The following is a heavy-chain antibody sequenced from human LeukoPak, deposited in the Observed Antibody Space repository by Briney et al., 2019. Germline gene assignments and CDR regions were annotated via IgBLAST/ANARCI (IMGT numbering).Heavy chain of an antibody. D-gene: IGHD3-3*01. CDR2: INPNSGGT. CDR1: GYTFTGYY. V-gene: IGHV1-2*02. J-gene: IGHJ5*02. Sequence: ASVNVSCKASGYTFTGYYMHWVRQAPGQGLEWMGWINPNSGGTNYAQKFQGRVTMTRDTSISTAYMELSRLRSDDTAVYYCARAAGEARFLEWLPHNWFDPWGQGTLVTVSS. CDR3: ARAAGEARFLEWLPHNWFDP.